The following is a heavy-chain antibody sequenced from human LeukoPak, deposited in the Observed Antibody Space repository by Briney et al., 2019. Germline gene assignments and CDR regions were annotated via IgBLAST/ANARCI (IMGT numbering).Heavy chain of an antibody. D-gene: IGHD3-10*01. J-gene: IGHJ4*02. V-gene: IGHV3-30*04. Sequence: GGSLRLSCAASGLTFSSYAMHWVRQAPGKGLEWVAVISYDGSNKYYADSVKGRFTISRDNSKNTLYLQMNSLRAEDTAVYYCARDRASFMVRGVLNYWGQGTLVTVSS. CDR2: ISYDGSNK. CDR3: ARDRASFMVRGVLNY. CDR1: GLTFSSYA.